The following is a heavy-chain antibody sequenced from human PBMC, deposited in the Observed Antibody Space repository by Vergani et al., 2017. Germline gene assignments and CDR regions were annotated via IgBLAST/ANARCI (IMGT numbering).Heavy chain of an antibody. J-gene: IGHJ6*02. CDR1: GGSISSYY. CDR2: IYTSGST. D-gene: IGHD3-22*01. V-gene: IGHV4-4*07. Sequence: QVQLQESGPGLVKPSETLSLTCTVSGGSISSYYWSWIRQPAGKGLEWIGRIYTSGSTNYNPSLKSRVTISVDTSKNQFSLKLSSVNAADTAVYYCARDHSYDSSGYYVGDGMDVWGQGTTVTVSS. CDR3: ARDHSYDSSGYYVGDGMDV.